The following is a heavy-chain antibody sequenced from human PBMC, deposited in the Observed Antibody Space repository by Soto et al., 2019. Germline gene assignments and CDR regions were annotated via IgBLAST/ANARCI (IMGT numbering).Heavy chain of an antibody. CDR3: ARDDPGRNTRAFDP. CDR2: VYNTGTI. CDR1: GDFISYYS. Sequence: PSETLSLTCTVSGDFISYYSWAWMRQSAGKGLEWIGRVYNTGTIFYNPSLKSRATMSVDTSKNQFSLKLTSVNAADTAVYYCARDDPGRNTRAFDPWGQGTLVTVSS. J-gene: IGHJ5*02. V-gene: IGHV4-4*07.